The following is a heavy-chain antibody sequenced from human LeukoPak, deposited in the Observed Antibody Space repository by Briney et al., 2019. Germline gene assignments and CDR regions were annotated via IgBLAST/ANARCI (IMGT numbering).Heavy chain of an antibody. D-gene: IGHD5-24*01. Sequence: PSETLSLTCTVSGYSISSGYFWGWIRQTPGKGLEWIGSIYNSGSTYYNPSLKSRVTISVDTSKNQFSLKLSSVTAADTAVYYCARRPRWLQPFDYWGQGTLVTVSS. CDR3: ARRPRWLQPFDY. J-gene: IGHJ4*02. CDR2: IYNSGST. V-gene: IGHV4-38-2*02. CDR1: GYSISSGYF.